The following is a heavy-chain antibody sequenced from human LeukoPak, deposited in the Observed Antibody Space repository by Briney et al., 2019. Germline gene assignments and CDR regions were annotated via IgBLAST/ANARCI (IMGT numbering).Heavy chain of an antibody. CDR1: GGSFSGYY. Sequence: SSETLSLTCAVYGGSFSGYYWSWIRQPPGKGLEWIGEINHSGSTNYNPSLKSRVTMSVDTSKNQFSLKLNSVTAADTAVYYCARDPGRGANWFDPWGQGTLVTVSS. J-gene: IGHJ5*02. CDR2: INHSGST. V-gene: IGHV4-34*01. D-gene: IGHD5-24*01. CDR3: ARDPGRGANWFDP.